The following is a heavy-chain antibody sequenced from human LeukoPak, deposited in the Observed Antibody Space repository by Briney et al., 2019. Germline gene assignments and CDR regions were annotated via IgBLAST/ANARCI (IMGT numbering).Heavy chain of an antibody. CDR3: LTILETTIDAFDI. D-gene: IGHD1-26*01. V-gene: IGHV3-53*01. J-gene: IGHJ3*02. CDR1: GFTVSSNY. CDR2: LYSGGDT. Sequence: PGGSLRLSCAASGFTVSSNYMTWVRQAPGKGLEWVSVLYSGGDTYYADSVKGRFTISRDDAKKTLYLQMNSLRAEDTAVYYCLTILETTIDAFDIWGQGAMVTVSS.